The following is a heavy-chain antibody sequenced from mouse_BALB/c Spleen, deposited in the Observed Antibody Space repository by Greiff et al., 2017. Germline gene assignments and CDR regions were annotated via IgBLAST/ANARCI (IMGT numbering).Heavy chain of an antibody. CDR2: ILPGSGST. CDR1: GYTFSSYW. CDR3: ARGPYAMDY. J-gene: IGHJ4*01. Sequence: VKLMESGAELMKPGASVKISCKATGYTFSSYWIEWVKQRPGHGLEWIGEILPGSGSTNYNEKFKGKATFTADTSSNTAYMQLSSLTSEDSAVYYCARGPYAMDYWGQGTSVTVSS. V-gene: IGHV1-9*01.